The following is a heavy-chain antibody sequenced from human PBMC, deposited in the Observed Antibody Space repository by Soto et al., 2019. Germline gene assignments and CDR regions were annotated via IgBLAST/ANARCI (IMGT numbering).Heavy chain of an antibody. CDR3: ARSRGYYDSSGYSYY. Sequence: SETLSLTCAVSGGSISSSNWWSWVRQPPGKGLEWIGEIYHGGSTNYNPSLKSRVTISVDKSKNQFSLKLSSVTAADTAVCYCARSRGYYDSSGYSYYWGQGTLVTVSS. J-gene: IGHJ4*02. CDR1: GGSISSSNW. CDR2: IYHGGST. V-gene: IGHV4-4*02. D-gene: IGHD3-22*01.